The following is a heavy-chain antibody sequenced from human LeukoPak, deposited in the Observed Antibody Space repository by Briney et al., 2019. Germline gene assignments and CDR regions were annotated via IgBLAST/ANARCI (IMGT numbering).Heavy chain of an antibody. J-gene: IGHJ4*02. V-gene: IGHV4-39*07. CDR2: IYYSGST. Sequence: SETLSLTCTVSGGSISSSSYYWGWIRQPPGKGLEWIGSIYYSGSTYYNPSLKSRVTISVDTSKNQFSLKLSSVTAADTAVYYCARNYDILTGYYSFDYWGQGTLVTVSS. D-gene: IGHD3-9*01. CDR1: GGSISSSSYY. CDR3: ARNYDILTGYYSFDY.